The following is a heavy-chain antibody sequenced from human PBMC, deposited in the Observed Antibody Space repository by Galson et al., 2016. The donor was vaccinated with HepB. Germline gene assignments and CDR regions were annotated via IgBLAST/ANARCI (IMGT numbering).Heavy chain of an antibody. J-gene: IGHJ4*02. CDR1: GFTFKAYY. Sequence: SLRLSCAVSGFTFKAYYMTWVRQAPGKGLEWISFINNDGSSSEVADSVKGRFTISRDNANNAVFLQMNSLRDEETAIYYCARAFHWGQGVLVSVS. CDR2: INNDGSSS. D-gene: IGHD2/OR15-2a*01. V-gene: IGHV3-11*06. CDR3: ARAFH.